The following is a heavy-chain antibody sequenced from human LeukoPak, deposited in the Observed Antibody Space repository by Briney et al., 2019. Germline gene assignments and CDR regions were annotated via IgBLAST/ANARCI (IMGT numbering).Heavy chain of an antibody. D-gene: IGHD4-17*01. CDR2: IYYTET. J-gene: IGHJ4*02. CDR1: GGSVSNYY. V-gene: IGHV4-59*02. CDR3: AREDPHYGDYDY. Sequence: SETLSLTCTVSGGSVSNYYWSWIRQSPGKGLEWIGYIYYTETSYNPSLKSRVTISADTSKNQFSLKLSSVTAADTAVDYCAREDPHYGDYDYWGQGTLVTVSS.